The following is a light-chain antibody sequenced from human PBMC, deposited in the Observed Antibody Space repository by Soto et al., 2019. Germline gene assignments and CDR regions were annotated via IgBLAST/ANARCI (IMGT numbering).Light chain of an antibody. J-gene: IGLJ1*01. V-gene: IGLV2-14*01. CDR3: SSYTSSTTYV. CDR1: SSDVGSYYY. Sequence: QSALTQPASVSGSPGQSITISCTGTSSDVGSYYYVSWYRQHPGKAPQLMIYEVSHRPSGVSDRFSGSKSGNTASLTISGLQAEDEAAYYCSSYTSSTTYVFGTGTQLTVL. CDR2: EVS.